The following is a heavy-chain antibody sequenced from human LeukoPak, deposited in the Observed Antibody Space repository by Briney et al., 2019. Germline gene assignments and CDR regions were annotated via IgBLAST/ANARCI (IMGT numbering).Heavy chain of an antibody. V-gene: IGHV3-30-3*01. Sequence: GGSLRLSCAASGFTFSSYAMHWVRQAPGKGLEWVAVISYDGSNKYYADSVKGRFTISRDNSKNTLYLQMNSLRAEDTAVYYCARVSSGVYYYDSLAYWGQGTLVTVSS. J-gene: IGHJ4*02. CDR2: ISYDGSNK. CDR3: ARVSSGVYYYDSLAY. CDR1: GFTFSSYA. D-gene: IGHD3-22*01.